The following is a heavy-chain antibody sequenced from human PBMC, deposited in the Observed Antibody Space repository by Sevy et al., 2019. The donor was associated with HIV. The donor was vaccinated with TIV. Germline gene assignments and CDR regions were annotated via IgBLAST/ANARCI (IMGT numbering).Heavy chain of an antibody. CDR2: YDPEDDKR. CDR1: GKTLTQLS. J-gene: IGHJ4*02. D-gene: IGHD3-22*01. CDR3: ATTKDYYESSGSPFDY. Sequence: ASVKVSCKFSGKTLTQLSMHWVRQAPGKGLEWMGSYDPEDDKRIYAQKFQGRVTMTEDKSTDKAYMELRILRSEDTAVYYCATTKDYYESSGSPFDYWGQGTLVTVSS. V-gene: IGHV1-24*01.